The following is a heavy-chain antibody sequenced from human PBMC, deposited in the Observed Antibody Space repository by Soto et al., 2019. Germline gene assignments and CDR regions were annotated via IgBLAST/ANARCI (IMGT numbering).Heavy chain of an antibody. CDR2: IYYSGST. V-gene: IGHV4-39*01. J-gene: IGHJ6*03. Sequence: SETLSLTCTVSGGSISSSSYYWGWIRQPPGKGLEWIGSIYYSGSTYYNPSLKSRVTISVDTSKNQFSLKLSSVTAADTAVYYCARLSSKYGDYAKTYYYYYYYMEVWGKGTTVTVSS. CDR1: GGSISSSSYY. CDR3: ARLSSKYGDYAKTYYYYYYYMEV. D-gene: IGHD4-17*01.